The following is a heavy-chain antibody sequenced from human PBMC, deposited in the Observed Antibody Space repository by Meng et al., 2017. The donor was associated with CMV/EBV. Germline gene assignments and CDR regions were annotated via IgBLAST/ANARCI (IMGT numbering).Heavy chain of an antibody. V-gene: IGHV1-24*01. CDR2: FDPEDGET. J-gene: IGHJ6*02. Sequence: ASVKVSCKVSGYTLTELSRHWVRQAPGKGLEWMGGFDPEDGETIYAQKFQGRVTMTTDTSTSTAYMELRSLRSDDTAVYYCARDLRLAVFLEWLQGMDVWGQGTTVTVSS. CDR1: GYTLTELS. D-gene: IGHD3-3*01. CDR3: ARDLRLAVFLEWLQGMDV.